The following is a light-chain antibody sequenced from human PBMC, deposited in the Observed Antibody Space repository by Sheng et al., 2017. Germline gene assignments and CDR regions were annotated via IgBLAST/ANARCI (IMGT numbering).Light chain of an antibody. CDR3: QQSFSTPFT. V-gene: IGKV1-39*01. J-gene: IGKJ3*01. CDR2: HSS. CDR1: QSITNY. Sequence: DIQMTQSPSSLSASVGDRVTITCRASQSITNYLNWYQQKPGKAPKLLIFHSSSLQSGAPFRFSGSGSGTDFTLTINSLQPEDFATYYCQQSFSTPFTFGPGTKVEVK.